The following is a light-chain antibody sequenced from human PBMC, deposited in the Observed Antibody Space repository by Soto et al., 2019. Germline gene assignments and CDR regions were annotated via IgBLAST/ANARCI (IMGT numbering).Light chain of an antibody. CDR1: SSNVDGYNY. J-gene: IGLJ1*01. CDR2: DAS. CDR3: SSYTSSSTYV. V-gene: IGLV2-14*01. Sequence: QSALTQPASESGSPGQSITISCTGTSSNVDGYNYVSWYQQHPGKAHKLMIYDASNRPSGVSNRFSCSKSGNTASLTISGLQAEDEAAYYCSSYTSSSTYVFGTGTKVTVL.